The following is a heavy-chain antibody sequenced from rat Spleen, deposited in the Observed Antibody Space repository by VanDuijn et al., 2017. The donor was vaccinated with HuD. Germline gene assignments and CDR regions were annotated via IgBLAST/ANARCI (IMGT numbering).Heavy chain of an antibody. D-gene: IGHD1-1*01. J-gene: IGHJ2*01. V-gene: IGHV5-7*01. CDR2: ISSSATRT. CDR1: GFTFNNYY. CDR3: ARATPEWNFDF. Sequence: EVQLVESGGGLVQPGRSQRLSCAASGFTFNNYYMAWVRQAPEKGLEWVAIISSSATRTYYPDSVKGRFTISRDNTESTLSLQMNSLKSEDTATYYCARATPEWNFDFWGQGVMVTVSS.